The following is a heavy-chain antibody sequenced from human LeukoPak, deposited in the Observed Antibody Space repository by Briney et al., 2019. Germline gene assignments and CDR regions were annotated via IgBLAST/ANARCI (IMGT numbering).Heavy chain of an antibody. Sequence: PGGSLRLSCAASGFTFSSYAMSWVRQAPGKGREWVSHISGSGGMKYYADSVKGRFTISRDNAKNTLYLQMNSLRAEETAVYYCANTYISSWYPLFGSWGQGTLVTVSS. V-gene: IGHV3-23*01. CDR2: ISGSGGMK. D-gene: IGHD6-13*01. CDR1: GFTFSSYA. J-gene: IGHJ4*02. CDR3: ANTYISSWYPLFGS.